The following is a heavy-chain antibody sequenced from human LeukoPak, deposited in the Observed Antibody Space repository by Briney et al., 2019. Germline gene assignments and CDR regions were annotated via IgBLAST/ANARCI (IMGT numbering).Heavy chain of an antibody. Sequence: SETLSLTCAVYGGSFSGYYWSWIRQPPGKGLEWIGYVSYTGSTNYNPSLRSRVTISLDTSKNHLSLNLRSVSAADTAVYYCARDGAPGGAAYFDYWGQGILVTVSS. CDR3: ARDGAPGGAAYFDY. V-gene: IGHV4-34*11. CDR2: VSYTGST. D-gene: IGHD3-16*01. CDR1: GGSFSGYY. J-gene: IGHJ4*02.